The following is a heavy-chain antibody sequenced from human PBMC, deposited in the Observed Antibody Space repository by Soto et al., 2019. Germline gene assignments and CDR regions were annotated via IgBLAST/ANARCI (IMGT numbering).Heavy chain of an antibody. CDR2: INPNSGGT. J-gene: IGHJ4*02. Sequence: ASVKVSCKASGYTFTGYYMHWVRQAPGQGLEWMGWINPNSGGTNYAQKFQGRVTMTRDTSISTAYMELSRLRSDDTAVYYCARDPTYYYGSGSRYFDYWGQGTLVTVS. D-gene: IGHD3-10*01. CDR3: ARDPTYYYGSGSRYFDY. V-gene: IGHV1-2*02. CDR1: GYTFTGYY.